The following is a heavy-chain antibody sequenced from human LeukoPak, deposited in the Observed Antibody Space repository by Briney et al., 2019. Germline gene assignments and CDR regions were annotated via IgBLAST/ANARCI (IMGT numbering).Heavy chain of an antibody. CDR2: ISRSGTTV. J-gene: IGHJ6*04. CDR1: VVTFSNYE. V-gene: IGHV3-48*03. CDR3: AELGITMIGGV. Sequence: GGSLRLSCAVSVVTFSNYEMNWVRQAPGKGLEWVSYISRSGTTVYYADSVKGRFTISRDNAKNTVYLQMNSLRAEDTAVYYCAELGITMIGGVWGKGTTVTISS. D-gene: IGHD3-10*02.